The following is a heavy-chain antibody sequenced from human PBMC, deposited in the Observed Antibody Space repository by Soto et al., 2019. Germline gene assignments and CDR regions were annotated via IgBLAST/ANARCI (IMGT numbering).Heavy chain of an antibody. CDR3: AILIAHNSPSTADI. V-gene: IGHV3-53*04. Sequence: EVQLVESGGGLVQPGGSLRLSCAASGFTVSSNYMSWVRQAPGKGLEWVSVIYSGGSTYYADSVKGRFTISRHNSKNTRYLQMNSLRAEDTAVDYCAILIAHNSPSTADIWGQVTMVTVSS. J-gene: IGHJ3*02. D-gene: IGHD2-15*01. CDR1: GFTVSSNY. CDR2: IYSGGST.